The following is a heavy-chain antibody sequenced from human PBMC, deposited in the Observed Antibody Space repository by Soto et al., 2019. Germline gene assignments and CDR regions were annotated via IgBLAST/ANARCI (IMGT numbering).Heavy chain of an antibody. J-gene: IGHJ4*02. V-gene: IGHV4-61*01. D-gene: IGHD4-17*01. CDR3: ARTTAVPNTLRSRYFFDY. Sequence: SETLSLTCSVSGGSVSNKTYYWSWIRQPPGKRLEWIGYVYYSGTTNYNPYLKSRVTISVDLSKNQFSLRLSSVTTADTALYYCARTTAVPNTLRSRYFFDYWGQGTLVTVSS. CDR2: VYYSGTT. CDR1: GGSVSNKTYY.